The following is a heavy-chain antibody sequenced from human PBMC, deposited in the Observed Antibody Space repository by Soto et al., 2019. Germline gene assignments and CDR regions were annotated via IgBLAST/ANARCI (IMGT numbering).Heavy chain of an antibody. Sequence: QITLKESGPTLVKPTQTLTMTCTFSGFSLSTSGVGVGWIRQPPGKALEWLALIYWDDDKRYSPSLKSSLTITKNTSKNQLVLTMTNMDPVDTATDYCAHSHLSSSLDYWGQGTLVTFSA. D-gene: IGHD6-6*01. V-gene: IGHV2-5*02. CDR3: AHSHLSSSLDY. J-gene: IGHJ4*02. CDR2: IYWDDDK. CDR1: GFSLSTSGVG.